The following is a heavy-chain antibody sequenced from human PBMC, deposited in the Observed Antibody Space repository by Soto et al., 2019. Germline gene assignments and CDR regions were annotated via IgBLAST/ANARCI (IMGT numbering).Heavy chain of an antibody. J-gene: IGHJ6*04. CDR2: IYPGDSDT. CDR3: ARQGLHLYYYYGMDV. D-gene: IGHD5-12*01. CDR1: GYSFTSYW. Sequence: GESLKISCKGSGYSFTSYWIGWVRQMPGKGLEWMGIIYPGDSDTRYSPSFQGQVTISADKSISTAYLQWSSLKASDTDMYYCARQGLHLYYYYGMDVWGKGTTVTVSS. V-gene: IGHV5-51*01.